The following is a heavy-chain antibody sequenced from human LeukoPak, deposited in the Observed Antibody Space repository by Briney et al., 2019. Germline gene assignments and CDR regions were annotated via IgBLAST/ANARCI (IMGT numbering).Heavy chain of an antibody. V-gene: IGHV3-23*01. CDR1: GFTFRSYA. Sequence: GGSLRLSCAVSGFTFRSYAMSWVRQAPGKGLEWVSTIRGSGDRTYYADSVKGRFTISRDNSKNTLYLQLNSPGAEDTAVYYCAKGGGPSHSYYMDVWGKGTTVTVSS. J-gene: IGHJ6*03. CDR2: IRGSGDRT. D-gene: IGHD3-16*01. CDR3: AKGGGPSHSYYMDV.